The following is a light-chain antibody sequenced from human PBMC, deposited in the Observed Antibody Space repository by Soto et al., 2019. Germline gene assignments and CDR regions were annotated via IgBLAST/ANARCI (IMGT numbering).Light chain of an antibody. CDR2: GAS. V-gene: IGKV3-20*01. Sequence: EIVLTQSPVTLSLSPGEGATLSCRASQSVSSSLAWYQQKRGQAPRLLIHGASSRATGIPDRFSGSGSGTDFTLTISRLEPEDFAVYYCQQYGGSPRTFGQGTKVEVK. CDR1: QSVSSS. CDR3: QQYGGSPRT. J-gene: IGKJ1*01.